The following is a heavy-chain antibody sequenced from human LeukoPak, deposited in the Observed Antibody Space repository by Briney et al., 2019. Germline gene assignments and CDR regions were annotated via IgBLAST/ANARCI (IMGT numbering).Heavy chain of an antibody. D-gene: IGHD3-10*01. CDR1: GFTFSSYW. CDR2: IKSKTDDGTR. CDR3: SAGVGRTDFDY. J-gene: IGHJ4*02. Sequence: GGSLRLSCAASGFTFSSYWMHWVRQAPGKGLEWVGRIKSKTDDGTRDFAAPVKGRFAISRDDSKRTVYLQMNSLKIEDTGVYYCSAGVGRTDFDYWGQGILVTVSS. V-gene: IGHV3-15*07.